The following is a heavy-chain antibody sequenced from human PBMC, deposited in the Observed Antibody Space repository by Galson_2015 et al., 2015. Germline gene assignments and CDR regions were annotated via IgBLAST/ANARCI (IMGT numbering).Heavy chain of an antibody. V-gene: IGHV3-49*03. CDR2: IRSKAYGGTT. D-gene: IGHD4-17*01. CDR3: TRDPSDTVYGDYGY. Sequence: SLRLSCAASGFTFGDYAMSWFRQAPGKGLEWVGFIRSKAYGGTTEYAASVKGRFTISRDDSKSIAYLQMNSLKTEDTAVYYCTRDPSDTVYGDYGYWGQGTLVTVSS. CDR1: GFTFGDYA. J-gene: IGHJ4*02.